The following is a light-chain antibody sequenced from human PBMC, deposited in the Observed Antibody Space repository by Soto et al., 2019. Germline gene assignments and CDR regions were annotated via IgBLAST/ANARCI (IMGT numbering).Light chain of an antibody. V-gene: IGLV2-14*01. Sequence: QSALTQPASVSGSPGQSIAISCTGTSSDVGGFDYVSWYQQHPGKAPKLMIYDVSNRPSGVSNRFSGSKSGNTASLTISGLQAEDEADYYCISYTSRSTLAFGGGTKLTVL. CDR2: DVS. CDR3: ISYTSRSTLA. CDR1: SSDVGGFDY. J-gene: IGLJ2*01.